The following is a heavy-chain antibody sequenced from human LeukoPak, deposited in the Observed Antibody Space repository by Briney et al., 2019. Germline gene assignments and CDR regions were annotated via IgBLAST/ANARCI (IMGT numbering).Heavy chain of an antibody. CDR3: ARGSYSGSHFEDWFDP. CDR2: ISYIGDI. D-gene: IGHD1-26*01. CDR1: GGSINHYY. Sequence: KPSETLSLTCTVSGGSINHYYWSWVRQPPGKGLEWIGHISYIGDIHYSPSLRSRLTISVDTSKNQFSLKLTSLTSADTAVYYCARGSYSGSHFEDWFDPWGQGTLVIVSS. V-gene: IGHV4-59*01. J-gene: IGHJ5*02.